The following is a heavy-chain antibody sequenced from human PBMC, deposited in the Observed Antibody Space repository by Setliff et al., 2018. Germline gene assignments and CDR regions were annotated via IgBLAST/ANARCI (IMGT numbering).Heavy chain of an antibody. CDR1: AYSFSGYY. Sequence: ASVKVSCKTSAYSFSGYYIHWVRQAPGQGLEWMGFVDPDDGETVYAEEFQGRVAMTADTSTDTAYLQLSGLRSEDTAVYYCAPGFFYGSQRSAWGQGTLVTVSS. J-gene: IGHJ5*02. CDR3: APGFFYGSQRSA. V-gene: IGHV1-69-2*01. CDR2: VDPDDGET. D-gene: IGHD3-10*01.